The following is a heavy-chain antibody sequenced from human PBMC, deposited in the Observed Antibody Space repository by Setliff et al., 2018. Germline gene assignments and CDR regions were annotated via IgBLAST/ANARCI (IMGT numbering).Heavy chain of an antibody. CDR1: GFTFDDYA. D-gene: IGHD6-19*01. V-gene: IGHV3-9*01. J-gene: IGHJ6*02. Sequence: PGGSLRLSCAASGFTFDDYAMHWVRQAPGKGLEWVSGISWNTGNIDYADSVKGRFTISRDNAKNSLYLQMNSLRAEDTALYYCAKEGSGWYFYYYYGMDVWGQGTTVTVSS. CDR2: ISWNTGNI. CDR3: AKEGSGWYFYYYYGMDV.